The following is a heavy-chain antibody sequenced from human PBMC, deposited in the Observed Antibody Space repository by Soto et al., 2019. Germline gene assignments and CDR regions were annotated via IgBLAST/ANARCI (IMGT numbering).Heavy chain of an antibody. CDR1: GYSFTSYW. V-gene: IGHV5-51*01. Sequence: GESLKISCKGSGYSFTSYWIGWVRQMPGKGLEWMGIIYPGDSDTRYSPSFQGQGTISADKSISTAYLQWSSLKASDTAMYYCARADGLAVAGTYYFDYWGQGTLVTVSS. CDR2: IYPGDSDT. D-gene: IGHD6-19*01. J-gene: IGHJ4*02. CDR3: ARADGLAVAGTYYFDY.